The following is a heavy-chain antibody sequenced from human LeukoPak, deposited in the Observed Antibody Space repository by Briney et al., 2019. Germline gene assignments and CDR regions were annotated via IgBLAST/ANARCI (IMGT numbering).Heavy chain of an antibody. CDR2: ISSSSSYI. CDR3: ARGLGGYDQFFDY. Sequence: PGGSLRLSCAASGFTFSSYSMNWVRQAPGKGLEWVSSISSSSSYIYYADSVKGRFTISRDNAKNSLYLQMSSPRAEDTAVYYCARGLGGYDQFFDYWGQGTLVTVSS. J-gene: IGHJ4*02. CDR1: GFTFSSYS. V-gene: IGHV3-21*01. D-gene: IGHD5-12*01.